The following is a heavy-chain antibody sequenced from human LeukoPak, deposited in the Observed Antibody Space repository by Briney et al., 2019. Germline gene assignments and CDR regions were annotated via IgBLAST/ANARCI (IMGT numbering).Heavy chain of an antibody. CDR1: GFTFSNYA. CDR3: AKVGAHYDILSAFDI. CDR2: ISGSGGST. V-gene: IGHV3-23*01. D-gene: IGHD3-9*01. Sequence: GGSLRLSCAASGFTFSNYAMSWVRQAPGKGLEWVSAISGSGGSTYYADSVKGRFTISRGNSKNTLYLQMNSLRAEDTAVYYCAKVGAHYDILSAFDIWGQGTMVTVSS. J-gene: IGHJ3*02.